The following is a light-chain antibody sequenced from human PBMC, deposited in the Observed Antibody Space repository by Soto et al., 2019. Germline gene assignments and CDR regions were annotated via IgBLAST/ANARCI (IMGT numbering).Light chain of an antibody. J-gene: IGKJ2*01. CDR2: GAS. CDR3: HQYGSSPSYS. CDR1: QSVSSSSY. Sequence: EIVLTQSPGTLSLSPGERATLSCRASQSVSSSSYLAWYQQKPGQAPRLLIYGASSRATGIPDRFSGSGSETDFTLTISRLEAEDFAVYYCHQYGSSPSYSFGQGTKLEIK. V-gene: IGKV3-20*01.